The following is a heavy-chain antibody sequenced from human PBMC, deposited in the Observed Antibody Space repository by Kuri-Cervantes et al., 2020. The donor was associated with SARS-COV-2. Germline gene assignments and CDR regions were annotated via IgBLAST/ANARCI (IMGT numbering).Heavy chain of an antibody. CDR1: GFTFSSYW. Sequence: GESLKISCAASGFTFSSYWMHWVRQVPGKGLVWVSRLNKDGSSTHYPDSVKGRFTISRDNAKNTLYLQMNSLSPEDTAVYYCAREGLRGCMDVWGQGATVTVSS. V-gene: IGHV3-74*01. CDR3: AREGLRGCMDV. J-gene: IGHJ6*02. CDR2: LNKDGSST.